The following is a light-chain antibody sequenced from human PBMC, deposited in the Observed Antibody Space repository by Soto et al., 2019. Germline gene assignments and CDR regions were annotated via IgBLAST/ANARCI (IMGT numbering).Light chain of an antibody. V-gene: IGLV2-14*03. Sequence: LTQPASVSGSPGQSITISCSGTSSDIGSYDHVAWYQQFPGKSPKLIIYAVSDRPSGVSDRFSGSKSGISASLTISGLQTEDEADYYSISYTDRQSYLFGTGTKVTVL. CDR2: AVS. J-gene: IGLJ1*01. CDR3: ISYTDRQSYL. CDR1: SSDIGSYDH.